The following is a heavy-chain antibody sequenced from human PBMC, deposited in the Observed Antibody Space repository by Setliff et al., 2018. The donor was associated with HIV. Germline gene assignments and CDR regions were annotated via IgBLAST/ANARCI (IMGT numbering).Heavy chain of an antibody. V-gene: IGHV1-18*01. CDR2: IGTYNGDT. D-gene: IGHD6-6*01. CDR3: ARDPAPSSSASYFQH. Sequence: ASVKVSCKASGYTFTTSGVSWFRQAPGQGLEWMGWIGTYNGDTKFAQRFQGRVTMATDTSASTAYMELRSLRSEDTAVYYCARDPAPSSSASYFQHWGQGTPVTVSS. CDR1: GYTFTTSG. J-gene: IGHJ1*01.